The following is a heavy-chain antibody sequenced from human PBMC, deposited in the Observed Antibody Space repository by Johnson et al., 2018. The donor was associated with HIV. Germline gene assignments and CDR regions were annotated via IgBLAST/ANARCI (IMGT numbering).Heavy chain of an antibody. J-gene: IGHJ3*02. CDR2: ISSSGSTI. D-gene: IGHD2-15*01. Sequence: QVQLVESGGGLVKPGGSLRLSCAASGFTFSDYYMSWIRQAPGKGLEWVSYISSSGSTIYYADSVKGRFTISRDNAKNSLYLQMNSLRAEDTAVYYCAREGWDIVVVVAATRGRGAFDIWGPGTMVTVSS. CDR3: AREGWDIVVVVAATRGRGAFDI. V-gene: IGHV3-11*04. CDR1: GFTFSDYY.